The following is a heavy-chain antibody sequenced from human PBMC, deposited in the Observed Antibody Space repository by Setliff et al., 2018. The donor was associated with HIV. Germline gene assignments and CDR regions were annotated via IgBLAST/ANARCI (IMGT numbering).Heavy chain of an antibody. CDR3: RAAVGGTSYFDF. D-gene: IGHD6-13*01. J-gene: IGHJ4*02. CDR2: VSGSGGGT. V-gene: IGHV3-23*01. Sequence: GGSLRLSCAATGFTLRSYAMSWVRQAPGKGLEWVAVVSGSGGGTDYADSVKGRFTISRDNSKNTLYLQINSLRADDTAVYYCRAAVGGTSYFDFWGQGTLVTVSS. CDR1: GFTLRSYA.